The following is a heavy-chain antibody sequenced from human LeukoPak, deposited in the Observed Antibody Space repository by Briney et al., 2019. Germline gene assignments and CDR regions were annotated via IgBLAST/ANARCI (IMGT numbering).Heavy chain of an antibody. D-gene: IGHD3-10*01. J-gene: IGHJ3*02. Sequence: SETLSLTCTVSGGSISSYYWSWIRQPAGKGLEWIGRIYTSGSTNYNPSLKSRVTMSVDTSKNQFSLHLASLTAADTALYYCAGRGSSSGTFDIWGPGTFVTVSS. V-gene: IGHV4-4*07. CDR1: GGSISSYY. CDR2: IYTSGST. CDR3: AGRGSSSGTFDI.